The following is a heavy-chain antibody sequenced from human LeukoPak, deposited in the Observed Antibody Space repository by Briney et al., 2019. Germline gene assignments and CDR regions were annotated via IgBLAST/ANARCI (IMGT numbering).Heavy chain of an antibody. V-gene: IGHV3-33*01. CDR3: ARERIAAAGIFDY. D-gene: IGHD6-13*01. Sequence: GRSLRLSCAASGFTFSSYGMHWVRQAPGKGLEWVAVIWYDGSNKYYADPVKGRFTISRDNSKNTLYLQMNSLRAEDTAVYYCARERIAAAGIFDYWGQGTLVTVSS. CDR1: GFTFSSYG. J-gene: IGHJ4*02. CDR2: IWYDGSNK.